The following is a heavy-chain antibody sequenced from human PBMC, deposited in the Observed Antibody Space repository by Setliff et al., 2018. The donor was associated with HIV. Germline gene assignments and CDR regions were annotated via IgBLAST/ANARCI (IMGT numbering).Heavy chain of an antibody. D-gene: IGHD4-17*01. V-gene: IGHV4-34*01. CDR3: ARGRKLTTSRTSFYYGLDV. CDR2: FIQSGNT. Sequence: SETLSLTCAVYGGSFRGSSWNWIRQAPGKGLEWIGAFIQSGNTTYSPSVRSRVTTSMDSSMNQFSLKLTSVTAADTGVYYCARGRKLTTSRTSFYYGLDVWG. J-gene: IGHJ6*02. CDR1: GGSFRGSS.